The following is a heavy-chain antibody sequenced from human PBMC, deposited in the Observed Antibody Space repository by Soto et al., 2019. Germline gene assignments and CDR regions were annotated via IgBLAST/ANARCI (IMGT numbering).Heavy chain of an antibody. CDR3: ARVGSRGWSPDY. V-gene: IGHV4-59*01. J-gene: IGHJ4*02. CDR1: GGSISGYY. CDR2: IFYSGVT. Sequence: PSETLSLTCTVSGGSISGYYWTWIRQPPGKGLEWIGYIFYSGVTNYNPSLKSRVTLSVDTSKNQFSLKLRSVTAADTAVYYCARVGSRGWSPDYWGRGTLVTVSS. D-gene: IGHD6-19*01.